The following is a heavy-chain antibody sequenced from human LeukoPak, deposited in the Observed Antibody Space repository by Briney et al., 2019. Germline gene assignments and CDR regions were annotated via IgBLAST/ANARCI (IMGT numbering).Heavy chain of an antibody. J-gene: IGHJ3*02. V-gene: IGHV3-21*01. CDR3: ASLIAAFDAFDI. D-gene: IGHD6-25*01. Sequence: GGSLRLSCAASGFTFSSYSMNWVRQAPGKGLEWVSSISSSSSYIYYADSVKGRFTISRDNAKNSLYLQMNSLRAEDTAVYYCASLIAAFDAFDIWGQGTMVTVSS. CDR1: GFTFSSYS. CDR2: ISSSSSYI.